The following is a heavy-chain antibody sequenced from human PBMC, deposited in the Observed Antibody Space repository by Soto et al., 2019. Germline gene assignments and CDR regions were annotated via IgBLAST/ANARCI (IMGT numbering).Heavy chain of an antibody. CDR2: INHSGST. CDR1: GGSFSNYY. CDR3: ARLSGSNWYTVAY. J-gene: IGHJ4*02. Sequence: QVQLQQWGAGLLKPSETLSLTCAVYGGSFSNYYWIWVRQTPGKGLEWIGEINHSGSTSYNPSLKSRVPISVDTSNNQFSLELISVTAADTAVYYCARLSGSNWYTVAYWGQGTLVTVSS. V-gene: IGHV4-34*01. D-gene: IGHD6-13*01.